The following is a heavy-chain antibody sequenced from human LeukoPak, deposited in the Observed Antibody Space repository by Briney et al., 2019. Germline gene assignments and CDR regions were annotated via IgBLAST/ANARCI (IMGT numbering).Heavy chain of an antibody. CDR1: GGSISRYY. Sequence: SETLPLTCTVSGGSISRYYWSWIRQPPGKGLEWIGYIYYSGSTNYNPSLKSRVSISVDKSKNQFSLMLSSVTAADTAVYYCARARRVVVGAPYYFDYWGQRTLVTVSS. V-gene: IGHV4-59*12. J-gene: IGHJ4*02. CDR2: IYYSGST. CDR3: ARARRVVVGAPYYFDY. D-gene: IGHD2-15*01.